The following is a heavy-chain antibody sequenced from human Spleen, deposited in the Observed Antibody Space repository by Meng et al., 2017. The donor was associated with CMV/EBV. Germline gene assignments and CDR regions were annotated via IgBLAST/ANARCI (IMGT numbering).Heavy chain of an antibody. V-gene: IGHV4-31*03. J-gene: IGHJ5*02. D-gene: IGHD6-25*01. CDR1: GGSTSSDGYF. Sequence: LSLTCSVSGGSTSSDGYFWSWIRQRPGKGLEWIGYLHYSGSTSYNPSLKSRVTISADTSKNQFSLKLTSVTAADTGVYYCARGAAAYPWGQGTLVTVSS. CDR3: ARGAAAYP. CDR2: LHYSGST.